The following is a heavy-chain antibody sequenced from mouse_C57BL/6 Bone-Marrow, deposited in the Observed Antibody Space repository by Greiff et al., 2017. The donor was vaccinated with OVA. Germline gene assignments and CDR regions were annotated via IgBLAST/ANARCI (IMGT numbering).Heavy chain of an antibody. D-gene: IGHD1-2*01. J-gene: IGHJ2*01. Sequence: QVTLKESGPGILQPSQTLSLTCSFSGFSLSTFGMGVGWIRQPSGKGLEWLAHIWWDDDKYYNPALKSRLTISKDTSKNQVFLKIANVDTAVTATDYCARMRVLRPSDYWGQGTTLTVSS. CDR3: ARMRVLRPSDY. CDR1: GFSLSTFGMG. CDR2: IWWDDDK. V-gene: IGHV8-8*01.